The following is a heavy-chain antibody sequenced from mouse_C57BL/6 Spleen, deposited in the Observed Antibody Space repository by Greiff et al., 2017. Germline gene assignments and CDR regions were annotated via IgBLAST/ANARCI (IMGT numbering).Heavy chain of an antibody. Sequence: QVQLQQPGAELVRPGSSVKLSCKASGYTFTSYWMHWVKQRPVQGLEWIGNIDPADSETHYNQKFKDKATLTVDKSSSTAYMQLSSLSSEDSAVYCCARNWGGYHWYFDVWGTGTTVTVSS. CDR2: IDPADSET. D-gene: IGHD1-1*02. J-gene: IGHJ1*03. CDR3: ARNWGGYHWYFDV. CDR1: GYTFTSYW. V-gene: IGHV1-52*01.